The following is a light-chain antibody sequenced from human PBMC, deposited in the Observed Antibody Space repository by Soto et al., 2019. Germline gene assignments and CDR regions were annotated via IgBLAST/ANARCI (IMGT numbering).Light chain of an antibody. V-gene: IGKV3-15*01. CDR1: QSVSSN. J-gene: IGKJ1*01. CDR2: GAS. Sequence: EIVMTPSPATLSVSPGERATLSCRASQSVSSNLAWYQQKPGQAPRLLIYGASTRATGIPARFSGSGSGTEFTLTISSLPSEDFALYYCQQYHNLWTFGQGTKVDI. CDR3: QQYHNLWT.